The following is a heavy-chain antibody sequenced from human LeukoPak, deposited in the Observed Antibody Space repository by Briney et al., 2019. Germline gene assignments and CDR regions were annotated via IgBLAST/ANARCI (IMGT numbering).Heavy chain of an antibody. CDR1: GFTFSNYA. CDR2: ISKDGTNK. V-gene: IGHV3-30-3*01. Sequence: GGSLRLSCAASGFTFSNYAIHWVRQAPGKGLEWAALISKDGTNKYYPDSVKGRFTISRDNSKNTLYLQMHSLRAEDTAVYYCAILGYSSSVFDCWGQGTLVTVSS. D-gene: IGHD6-13*01. J-gene: IGHJ4*02. CDR3: AILGYSSSVFDC.